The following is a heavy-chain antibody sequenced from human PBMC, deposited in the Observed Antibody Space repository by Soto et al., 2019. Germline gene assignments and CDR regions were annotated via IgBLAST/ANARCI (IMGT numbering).Heavy chain of an antibody. CDR1: GESFTRYS. D-gene: IGHD6-13*01. V-gene: IGHV5-51*01. Sequence: SLMISRKVSGESFTRYSTGRVRQMPGKGLEWMGIIYPGDSDTRYSPSFQGQVTISADKSISTAYLQWSSLKASDTAMYYCARIGYRQQLPPWGQGTLVTV. J-gene: IGHJ5*02. CDR3: ARIGYRQQLPP. CDR2: IYPGDSDT.